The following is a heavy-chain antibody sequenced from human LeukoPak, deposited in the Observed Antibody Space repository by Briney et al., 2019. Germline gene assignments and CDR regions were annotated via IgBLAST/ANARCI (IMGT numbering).Heavy chain of an antibody. CDR1: GFTFSNAW. D-gene: IGHD2-15*01. CDR3: AKADLYCSGGSCYLDY. Sequence: PGGSLRLSCAASGFTFSNAWMSWIRQAPGKGLEWVSYISSSGSTIYYADSVKGRFTISRDNAKNSLYLQMNSLRAEDTAVYYCAKADLYCSGGSCYLDYWGQGTLVTVSS. V-gene: IGHV3-11*01. J-gene: IGHJ4*02. CDR2: ISSSGSTI.